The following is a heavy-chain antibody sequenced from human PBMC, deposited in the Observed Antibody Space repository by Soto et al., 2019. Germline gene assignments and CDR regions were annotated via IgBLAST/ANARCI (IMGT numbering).Heavy chain of an antibody. CDR2: IRNKANSYAT. J-gene: IGHJ5*02. CDR1: GFTFSGSA. CDR3: TRHNDFWSGINWFDP. V-gene: IGHV3-73*01. D-gene: IGHD3-3*01. Sequence: EVQLVESGGGLVQPGGSLKLSCAASGFTFSGSAMHWVRQAPGKGLEWVGRIRNKANSYATVYAASVKGRFTISRDDSNNTVYLQMNSLKTEDTAVYYCTRHNDFWSGINWFDPWGQGTLVTVSS.